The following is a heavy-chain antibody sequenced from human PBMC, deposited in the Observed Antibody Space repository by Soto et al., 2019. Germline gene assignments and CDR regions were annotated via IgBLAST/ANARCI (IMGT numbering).Heavy chain of an antibody. CDR2: INTGNGNT. V-gene: IGHV1-3*04. Sequence: ASVKVSCKTSGYTFTLYTIHWVRQAPGQRLEWMGWINTGNGNTKYSQRFQGRVTMSRDTSTSTDYMELSSLTSEDTAVYYCAKLGGGYIFGPYLDYWGQGTMVTVSS. J-gene: IGHJ4*02. CDR1: GYTFTLYT. D-gene: IGHD5-18*01. CDR3: AKLGGGYIFGPYLDY.